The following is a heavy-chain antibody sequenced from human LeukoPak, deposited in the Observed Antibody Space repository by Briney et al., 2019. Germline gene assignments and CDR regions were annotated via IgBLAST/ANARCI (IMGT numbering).Heavy chain of an antibody. CDR3: ARGRGSSIAARTYYFDY. CDR1: GGSISSSSFY. D-gene: IGHD6-6*01. CDR2: INHSGST. V-gene: IGHV4-39*07. J-gene: IGHJ4*02. Sequence: SETLSLTCTVSGGSISSSSFYWGWIRQPPGKGLEWIGEINHSGSTNYNPSLKSRVTISVDTSKNQFSLKLSSVTAADTAVYYCARGRGSSIAARTYYFDYWGQGTLVTVSS.